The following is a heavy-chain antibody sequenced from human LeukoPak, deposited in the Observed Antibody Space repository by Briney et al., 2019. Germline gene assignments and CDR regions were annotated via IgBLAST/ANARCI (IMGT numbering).Heavy chain of an antibody. D-gene: IGHD5-18*01. V-gene: IGHV4-59*08. CDR1: GGSISSYY. J-gene: IGHJ4*01. Sequence: SETLSLTRTVSGGSISSYYWSWIRQPPGKGLEWIGYIYYSGSTNYNPSLKSRVTISVDTSKNQCSLKLSSVTAADTAVYYCASSGYSYGYEFDYWGHGNLVTVSS. CDR2: IYYSGST. CDR3: ASSGYSYGYEFDY.